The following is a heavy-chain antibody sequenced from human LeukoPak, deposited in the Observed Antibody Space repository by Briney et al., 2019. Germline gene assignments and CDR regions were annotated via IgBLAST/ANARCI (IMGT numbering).Heavy chain of an antibody. V-gene: IGHV4-34*01. CDR3: ARKNYGDWVYYYYYYMDV. Sequence: PSGTLSLTCAVYGGSFSGYYWSWIRQPPGKGLEWIGEINHSGSTNYNPPLKSRVTISVDTSKNQFSLKLSSVTAADTAVYYCARKNYGDWVYYYYYYMDVWGKGTTVTVSS. D-gene: IGHD4-17*01. CDR1: GGSFSGYY. CDR2: INHSGST. J-gene: IGHJ6*03.